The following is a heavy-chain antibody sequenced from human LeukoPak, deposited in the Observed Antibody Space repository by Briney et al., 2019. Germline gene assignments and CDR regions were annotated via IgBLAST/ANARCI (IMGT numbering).Heavy chain of an antibody. CDR2: ISAYNGNT. CDR3: ARVEYYIITIYYYYYMDV. D-gene: IGHD3-10*01. V-gene: IGHV1-18*01. CDR1: GYTFTSYG. J-gene: IGHJ6*03. Sequence: ASVKVSCKASGYTFTSYGISWVRQAPGQGLEWMGWISAYNGNTNYAQKLQGRVTMTPDTSTSTAYMELRSLRSDHTAVYYCARVEYYIITIYYYYYMDVWGKGTTVTVSS.